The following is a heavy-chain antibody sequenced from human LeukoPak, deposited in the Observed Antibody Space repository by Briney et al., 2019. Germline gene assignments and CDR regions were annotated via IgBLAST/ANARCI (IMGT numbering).Heavy chain of an antibody. CDR3: ARDPPPEYYGSGSYSHSGYFQH. D-gene: IGHD3-10*01. CDR1: GFTFSSYW. Sequence: GGSLRLSCAASGFTFSSYWMHWVRQAPGKGLVWVSRINSDGSSTSYADSVKGRFTISRDNAKNTLYLQMNSLRAEDTAVYYCARDPPPEYYGSGSYSHSGYFQHWGQGTLVTVSS. J-gene: IGHJ1*01. CDR2: INSDGSST. V-gene: IGHV3-74*01.